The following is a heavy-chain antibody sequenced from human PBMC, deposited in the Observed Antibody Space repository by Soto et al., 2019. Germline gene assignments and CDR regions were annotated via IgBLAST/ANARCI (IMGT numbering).Heavy chain of an antibody. CDR2: VIPIFGTA. D-gene: IGHD3-22*01. Sequence: ASVKVSCKASGGTFSSYAISWVRQAPGQGLEWMGGVIPIFGTANYAQKFQGRVTITADKSTNTAYMELSSLRSEDTAVYYCAREDAFYDSSGYYSAGYSYYGMDVWGQGTTVTVSS. CDR1: GGTFSSYA. J-gene: IGHJ6*02. CDR3: AREDAFYDSSGYYSAGYSYYGMDV. V-gene: IGHV1-69*06.